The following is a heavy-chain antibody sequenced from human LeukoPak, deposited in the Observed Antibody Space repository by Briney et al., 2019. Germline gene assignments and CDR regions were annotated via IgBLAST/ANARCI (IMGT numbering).Heavy chain of an antibody. V-gene: IGHV3-11*04. Sequence: SGGSLRLSCAASGFTFSDYYMSWIRQAPGKGLEWVSYISSSSSTIYYADSVKGRFTISRDDAKNSLYLQMNSLRAEDTAVYYCARDVTLWDNGSFDYWGQGTLVTVSS. CDR1: GFTFSDYY. CDR2: ISSSSSTI. CDR3: ARDVTLWDNGSFDY. D-gene: IGHD1-1*01. J-gene: IGHJ4*02.